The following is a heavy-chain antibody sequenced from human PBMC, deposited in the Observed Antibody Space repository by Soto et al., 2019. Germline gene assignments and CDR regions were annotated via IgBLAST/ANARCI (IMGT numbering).Heavy chain of an antibody. CDR2: IYHSGST. J-gene: IGHJ2*01. CDR1: SGSISSSNW. CDR3: ARDRFVGYCSGGSCYRCYFDL. Sequence: QVQLQESGPGLVKPSGTLSLTCAVSSGSISSSNWWSWVRQPPGKGLEWIGEIYHSGSTNYNPSLKCRVTISVDKSKTQFSLKLSSVTAADTAVYYCARDRFVGYCSGGSCYRCYFDLWGRGTLVTVSS. D-gene: IGHD2-15*01. V-gene: IGHV4-4*02.